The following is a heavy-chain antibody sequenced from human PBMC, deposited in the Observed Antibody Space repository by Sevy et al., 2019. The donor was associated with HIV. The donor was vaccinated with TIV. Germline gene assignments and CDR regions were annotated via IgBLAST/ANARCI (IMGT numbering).Heavy chain of an antibody. D-gene: IGHD3-22*01. J-gene: IGHJ4*02. Sequence: GGSLRLSCAASGFTFSNAWMNWVRQAPGKGLEWVGRIKSKTDGGTTDYAATVKGRFTISRDDSKNTLYLQMNSLKTEDTAVYYCTTDGHTYYYDSSGYYRYFFDYWGQRTLVTVSS. CDR2: IKSKTDGGTT. V-gene: IGHV3-15*07. CDR3: TTDGHTYYYDSSGYYRYFFDY. CDR1: GFTFSNAW.